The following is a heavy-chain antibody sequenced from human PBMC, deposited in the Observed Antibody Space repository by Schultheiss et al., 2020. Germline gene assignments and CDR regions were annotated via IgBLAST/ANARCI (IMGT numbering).Heavy chain of an antibody. V-gene: IGHV4-59*01. D-gene: IGHD3-16*01. Sequence: SETLSLTCTVSGGSISSYYWSWIRQPPGKGLEWIGYIYYSGRTNYNPALKSRVTISLDTSKNQFSLKLSSVTAADTAVYYCARDRSRIGAPDYWGQGTLVTVSS. CDR3: ARDRSRIGAPDY. CDR2: IYYSGRT. CDR1: GGSISSYY. J-gene: IGHJ4*02.